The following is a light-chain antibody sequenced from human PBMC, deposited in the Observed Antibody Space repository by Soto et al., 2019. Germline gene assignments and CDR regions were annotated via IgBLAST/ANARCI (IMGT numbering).Light chain of an antibody. CDR3: SSYTSTSTLDV. CDR2: DVS. CDR1: SSDVGGSNY. V-gene: IGLV2-14*03. J-gene: IGLJ1*01. Sequence: QSVLTQPASVSGSPGQSITISCTGTSSDVGGSNYVSWYQHHPGKAPKLMIYDVSSRPSGVSNRFSGSKSGNTASLTISGLQAEDEADYYCSSYTSTSTLDVFGTGTKLTVL.